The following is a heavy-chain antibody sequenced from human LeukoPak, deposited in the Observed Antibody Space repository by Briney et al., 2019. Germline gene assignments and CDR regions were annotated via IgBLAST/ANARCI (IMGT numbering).Heavy chain of an antibody. CDR2: IYYSGST. Sequence: SETLSLTRTVSGGSISSSSYYWGWIRQPPGKGLEWIGSIYYSGSTHYNPSLKSRVTISVDTSKNQFSLKLSSVTAADTAVYYCARELRTYYYDSSGFLEGGFDYWGQGTLVTVSS. CDR1: GGSISSSSYY. V-gene: IGHV4-39*07. J-gene: IGHJ4*02. D-gene: IGHD3-22*01. CDR3: ARELRTYYYDSSGFLEGGFDY.